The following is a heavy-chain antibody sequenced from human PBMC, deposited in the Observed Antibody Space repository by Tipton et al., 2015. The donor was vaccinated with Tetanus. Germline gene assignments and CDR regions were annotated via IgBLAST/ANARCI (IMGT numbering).Heavy chain of an antibody. Sequence: TLSLTCNVSGDSMTDFYWSWIRQPPGKGLEWIAYIFYNGRTQSNPSLKSRVSISVDTAKNQFSLQLKSVTAADTAIYYCARTTRRWLHPDYWGPGPLVTVSS. J-gene: IGHJ4*02. CDR1: GDSMTDFY. V-gene: IGHV4-59*01. CDR2: IFYNGRT. CDR3: ARTTRRWLHPDY. D-gene: IGHD5-24*01.